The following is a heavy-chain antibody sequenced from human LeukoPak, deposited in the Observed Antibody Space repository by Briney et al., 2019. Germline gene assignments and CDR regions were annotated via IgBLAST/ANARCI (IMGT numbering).Heavy chain of an antibody. V-gene: IGHV3-23*01. CDR2: ISGSGGST. J-gene: IGHJ4*02. D-gene: IGHD3-9*01. Sequence: GGSLRLSFAASGFTFSSYAMSWVRQAPGKGLEWVSAISGSGGSTYYADSVKGRFTISRDNSKNTLYLQMNSLRAEDTAVYYCAKAVYYDILTAFSDYWGQGTLVTVSS. CDR1: GFTFSSYA. CDR3: AKAVYYDILTAFSDY.